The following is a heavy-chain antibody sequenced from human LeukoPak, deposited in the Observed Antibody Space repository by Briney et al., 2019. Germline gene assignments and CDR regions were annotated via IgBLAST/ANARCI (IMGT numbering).Heavy chain of an antibody. J-gene: IGHJ4*02. Sequence: PGGSLRLSCVVSGFTLSNYWMNWVRQAPGEGLEWVANINQDGSERYYVDSVKGRFTISRDNAKNSLYLQLNSLRAEDTAVYYCTRDHGDSSYDWGQGTLVTVSS. CDR2: INQDGSER. CDR1: GFTLSNYW. V-gene: IGHV3-7*01. D-gene: IGHD4-17*01. CDR3: TRDHGDSSYD.